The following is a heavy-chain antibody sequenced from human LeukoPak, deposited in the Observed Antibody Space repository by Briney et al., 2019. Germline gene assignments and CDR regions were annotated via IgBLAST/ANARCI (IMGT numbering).Heavy chain of an antibody. CDR2: IIGSGSST. D-gene: IGHD6-13*01. Sequence: WGCLIRSWAAAGFTCSSYGVSWVRQAPGKGLEWVSAIIGSGSSTYYADSVKGRFTISRDNSKNTLFLQMNSLRADDTAVYYCAKDRAQQLVLDFWGQGTLVTVSS. CDR3: AKDRAQQLVLDF. V-gene: IGHV3-23*01. CDR1: GFTCSSYG. J-gene: IGHJ4*02.